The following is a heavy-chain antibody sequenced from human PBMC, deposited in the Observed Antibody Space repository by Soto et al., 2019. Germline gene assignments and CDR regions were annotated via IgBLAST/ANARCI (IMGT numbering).Heavy chain of an antibody. CDR1: GGSISSGGYY. V-gene: IGHV4-31*03. Sequence: SETLSLTCTVSGGSISSGGYYWSWIRQHPGKGLEWIGYIYYSGSTYYNPSLKSRVTISVDTSKNQFSLRLSSVTAADTAVYYCARGYYDFWSATPGGMDVWGQGTTVTVSS. J-gene: IGHJ6*02. CDR3: ARGYYDFWSATPGGMDV. CDR2: IYYSGST. D-gene: IGHD3-3*01.